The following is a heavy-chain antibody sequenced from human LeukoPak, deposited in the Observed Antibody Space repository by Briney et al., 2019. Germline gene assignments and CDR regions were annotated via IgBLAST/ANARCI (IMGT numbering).Heavy chain of an antibody. CDR2: IRNDGSTK. CDR1: GFTFSTYG. Sequence: GGSLRLSCAASGFTFSTYGMHWVRRAPGQGLEWVAFIRNDGSTKYYADSVKGRFTLSRDNSKNTLYLQINSLRAEDTAVYYCARTYSSSWGIIDYWGQGTLVTVSS. CDR3: ARTYSSSWGIIDY. D-gene: IGHD2-2*01. V-gene: IGHV3-30*02. J-gene: IGHJ4*02.